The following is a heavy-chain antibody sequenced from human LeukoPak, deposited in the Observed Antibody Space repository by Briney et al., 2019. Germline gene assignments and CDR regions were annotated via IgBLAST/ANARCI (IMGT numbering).Heavy chain of an antibody. J-gene: IGHJ6*03. CDR1: GYTFTSYG. CDR3: ARGRGSSARLGYYFYYIDV. Sequence: GASVKVSCKASGYTFTSYGIHWVRQAPGQGLEWMGWINTNTGNPTYAQGFTGRFVFSLETPVSTSYLQISSLKAEDTAVYYCARGRGSSARLGYYFYYIDVWGKGTTVTVSS. V-gene: IGHV7-4-1*02. D-gene: IGHD1-26*01. CDR2: INTNTGNP.